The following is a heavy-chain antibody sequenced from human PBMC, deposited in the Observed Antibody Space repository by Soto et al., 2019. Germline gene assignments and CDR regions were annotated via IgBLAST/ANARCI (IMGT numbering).Heavy chain of an antibody. CDR1: GLGFANAW. CDR2: IKSKGEGATS. J-gene: IGHJ4*02. Sequence: EVQLVESGGGLVKPGGSLRLSCVVSGLGFANAWMNWVRQAPGKEPEWVGRIKSKGEGATSIYAAPVEGRFTISRDDSRNTLYLQMNSLESADTAVYYCTTVGAGNVFDYWGQGTQVTVSS. CDR3: TTVGAGNVFDY. D-gene: IGHD1-1*01. V-gene: IGHV3-15*07.